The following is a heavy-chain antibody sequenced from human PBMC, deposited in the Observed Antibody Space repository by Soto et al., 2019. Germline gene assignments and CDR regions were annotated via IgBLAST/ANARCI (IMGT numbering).Heavy chain of an antibody. CDR3: ARAPAAPDWFDP. Sequence: SETLSLTCTVSGGSISSSSYYWGWIRQPPGKGLEWIGSIYYSGSTYYNPSLKSRVTISVDTSKNQFSLKLSSVTAADTAVYYCARAPAAPDWFDPWGQGTLVTVSS. D-gene: IGHD2-2*01. J-gene: IGHJ5*02. CDR1: GGSISSSSYY. CDR2: IYYSGST. V-gene: IGHV4-39*07.